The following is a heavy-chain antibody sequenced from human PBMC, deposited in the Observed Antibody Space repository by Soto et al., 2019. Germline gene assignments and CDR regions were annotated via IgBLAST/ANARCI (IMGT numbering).Heavy chain of an antibody. D-gene: IGHD1-26*01. J-gene: IGHJ4*02. Sequence: GASVKVSCKASGFTFTSSAVQWVRQARGQRLEWIGWIVVGSGNTNYAQKFQERVTITRGMSTSTAYMELSSLRSEDTAVYYCAASHHIVGATYFDYWGQGTLVTVSS. V-gene: IGHV1-58*01. CDR2: IVVGSGNT. CDR3: AASHHIVGATYFDY. CDR1: GFTFTSSA.